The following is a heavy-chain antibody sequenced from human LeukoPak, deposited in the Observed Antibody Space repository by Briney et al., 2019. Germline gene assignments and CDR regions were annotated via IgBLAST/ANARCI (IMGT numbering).Heavy chain of an antibody. J-gene: IGHJ4*02. CDR3: ARHVSTYGSGSFAY. CDR1: GGSISSYY. Sequence: KPSETLSLTCTVSGGSISSYYWSWIRQPPGKGLEWIEYFYYSGSTNYNPSLKSRVTISVDTSKNQFSLKLSSVTAADTAVYYCARHVSTYGSGSFAYWGQGTLVTVSS. D-gene: IGHD3-10*01. CDR2: FYYSGST. V-gene: IGHV4-59*08.